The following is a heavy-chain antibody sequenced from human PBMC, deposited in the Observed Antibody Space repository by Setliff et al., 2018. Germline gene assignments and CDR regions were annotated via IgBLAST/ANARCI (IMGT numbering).Heavy chain of an antibody. CDR3: ARDYTYYDFWSGPSSDAFDI. V-gene: IGHV3-48*01. J-gene: IGHJ3*02. CDR2: ISSSSSTI. CDR1: GFTFSSYS. D-gene: IGHD3-3*01. Sequence: GGSLRLSCAASGFTFSSYSMNWVRQAPGKGLEWVSYISSSSSTIYYADSVKGRFTISRDNAKNSLYPQMNSLRAEDTAVYYCARDYTYYDFWSGPSSDAFDIWGQGTMVTVSS.